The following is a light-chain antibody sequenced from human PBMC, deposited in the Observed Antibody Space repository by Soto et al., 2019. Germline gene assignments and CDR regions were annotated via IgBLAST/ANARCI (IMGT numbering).Light chain of an antibody. CDR3: QQYARSPAT. CDR2: GAS. J-gene: IGKJ2*01. V-gene: IGKV3-20*01. Sequence: EIVLTQSPGTLSLSPGERATLSCRASQSVTSGYLAWYQQRPGQAPRLLIHGASSRASGIPDRFIGSGSGTDFTLTISRLEPEDFAMYHCQQYARSPATLGQGTKLEIK. CDR1: QSVTSGY.